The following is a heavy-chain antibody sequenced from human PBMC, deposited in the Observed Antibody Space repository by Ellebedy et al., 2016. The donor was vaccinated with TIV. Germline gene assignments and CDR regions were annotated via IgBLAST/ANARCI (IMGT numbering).Heavy chain of an antibody. CDR2: IKQDGSEK. D-gene: IGHD1-26*01. V-gene: IGHV3-7*01. Sequence: PGGSLRPSCAASGFTFSSYWMSWVRQAPGKGLKCVANIKQDGSEKCYVDSVKGRFTISRDNAKNSLYLQMNSLRAEDTAMYYCARDLVIYRIVGTTTCGYWGQGTLVTVSS. CDR3: ARDLVIYRIVGTTTCGY. CDR1: GFTFSSYW. J-gene: IGHJ4*02.